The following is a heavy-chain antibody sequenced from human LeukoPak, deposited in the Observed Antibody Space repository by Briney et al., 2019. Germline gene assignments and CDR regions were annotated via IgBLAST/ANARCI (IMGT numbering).Heavy chain of an antibody. J-gene: IGHJ4*02. CDR3: ARHGGDFWSGYRLFDY. V-gene: IGHV4-59*01. CDR1: GGSTSSYY. Sequence: KPSETLSLTCTVSGGSTSSYYWSWIRQPPGKGLEWIGYIYYSGSTNYNPSLKSRVTISVDTSKNQFSLKLSSVTAADTAVYYCARHGGDFWSGYRLFDYWGQGTLVTVSS. CDR2: IYYSGST. D-gene: IGHD3-3*01.